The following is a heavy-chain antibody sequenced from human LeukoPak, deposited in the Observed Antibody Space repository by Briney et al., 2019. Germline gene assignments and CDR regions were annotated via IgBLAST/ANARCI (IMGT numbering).Heavy chain of an antibody. J-gene: IGHJ4*02. CDR2: ISSTSSYI. D-gene: IGHD6-13*01. Sequence: KTGGSLRLSCAASGFTFCSYWMNWVRQAPGKGLEWVSSISSTSSYIYYADSVKGRFTISRDNAKNSLYLQMNSLRAEDTAVYYCARGPYSSSWAFDSWGQGTLLTVSS. V-gene: IGHV3-21*01. CDR1: GFTFCSYW. CDR3: ARGPYSSSWAFDS.